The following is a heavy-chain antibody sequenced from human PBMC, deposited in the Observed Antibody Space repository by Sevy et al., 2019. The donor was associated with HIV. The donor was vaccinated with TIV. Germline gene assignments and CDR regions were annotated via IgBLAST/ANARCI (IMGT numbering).Heavy chain of an antibody. CDR3: ARDGISSSVGYYYYYYGMDV. CDR2: IKQDGSEK. CDR1: GFTFSSYW. D-gene: IGHD6-6*01. J-gene: IGHJ6*02. V-gene: IGHV3-7*03. Sequence: GGSLRLSCAASGFTFSSYWMSWVRQAPGKGLEWVANIKQDGSEKYYGDSVKGRFTISRDNAKNSLYLQMNSLRAEDTAVYYGARDGISSSVGYYYYYYGMDVWGQGTTVTVSS.